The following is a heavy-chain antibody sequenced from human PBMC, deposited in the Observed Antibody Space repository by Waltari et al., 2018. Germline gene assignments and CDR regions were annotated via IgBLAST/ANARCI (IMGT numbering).Heavy chain of an antibody. Sequence: QVQLQQWGAGLLKPSETLSLTCAVYGGSFSGYYWSWIRQPPGKGLAWIGELNHSGSTNYNPSLKSRVTISVDTSKNQFSLKLRSVTAADTAVYYCARGVRVRSVSVVVVAATAYFDYWGQGTLVTVSS. D-gene: IGHD2-15*01. CDR2: LNHSGST. CDR3: ARGVRVRSVSVVVVAATAYFDY. CDR1: GGSFSGYY. V-gene: IGHV4-34*01. J-gene: IGHJ4*02.